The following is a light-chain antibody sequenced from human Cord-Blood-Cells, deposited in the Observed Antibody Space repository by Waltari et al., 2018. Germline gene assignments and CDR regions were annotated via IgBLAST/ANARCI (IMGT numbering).Light chain of an antibody. CDR2: DNN. CDR3: GTWDSSLGAGV. CDR1: SSNIWNHY. J-gene: IGLJ2*01. Sequence: QSVLTQPPSVSAAPGQKVTISCSGSSSNIWNHYVSWYQQIPGTAPKLLIYDNNKRPSGMPDRFSGSKSGTSATLGITGLQTGDEADYYCGTWDSSLGAGVFGGGTKLTVL. V-gene: IGLV1-51*01.